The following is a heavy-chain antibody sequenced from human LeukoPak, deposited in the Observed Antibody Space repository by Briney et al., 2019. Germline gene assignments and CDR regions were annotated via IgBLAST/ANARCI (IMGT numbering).Heavy chain of an antibody. Sequence: SETLSLTCTLSGGSISNYYWSWIRQPAEKGVEWIGLISTSGSTKSNPSLKSRVTMSVDTSKNQFSLKLGSVTAADTALYCCARVAVVGYWYFDLWGRGTLVTVSS. J-gene: IGHJ2*01. CDR2: ISTSGST. CDR1: GGSISNYY. V-gene: IGHV4-4*07. D-gene: IGHD6-19*01. CDR3: ARVAVVGYWYFDL.